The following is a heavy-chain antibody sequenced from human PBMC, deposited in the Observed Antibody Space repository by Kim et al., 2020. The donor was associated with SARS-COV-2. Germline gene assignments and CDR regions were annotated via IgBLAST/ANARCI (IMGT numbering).Heavy chain of an antibody. CDR2: IYYSGST. CDR1: GGSISSSSYY. J-gene: IGHJ4*02. Sequence: SETLSLTCTVSGGSISSSSYYWGWIRQPPGKGLEWIGSIYYSGSTYYNPSLKSRVTISVDTSKNQFSLKLSSVTAADTAVYYCARLPPRGYYGSGIYWGQGTLVTVSS. V-gene: IGHV4-39*01. D-gene: IGHD3-10*01. CDR3: ARLPPRGYYGSGIY.